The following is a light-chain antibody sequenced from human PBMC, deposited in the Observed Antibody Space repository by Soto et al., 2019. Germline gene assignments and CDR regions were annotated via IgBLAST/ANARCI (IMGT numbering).Light chain of an antibody. CDR2: AAS. CDR1: QTISNY. V-gene: IGKV1-39*01. J-gene: IGKJ1*01. Sequence: VHMTQSASSLSASVGNTVTITCRASQTISNYLNWYQQKPGKAPNLLIYAASSLQSGVPSRFSGSGYGTDFNLTISSLQTEDFATYYCQQSYITPRTFGQGTKVDIK. CDR3: QQSYITPRT.